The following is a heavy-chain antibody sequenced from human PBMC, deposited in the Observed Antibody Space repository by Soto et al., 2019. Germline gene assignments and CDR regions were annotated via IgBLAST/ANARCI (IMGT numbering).Heavy chain of an antibody. Sequence: PSETLSLTCTVPGGSIRSYYWSWIRQPTGKGLEWIGYIYYSGSTIYNPSLKSRVTISVDTSKNQFSLKLSSVTAADTAVYYCARHWDYFDSVGPRYYFDYWGQGTLVTVS. CDR1: GGSIRSYY. D-gene: IGHD3-22*01. CDR3: ARHWDYFDSVGPRYYFDY. CDR2: IYYSGST. J-gene: IGHJ4*02. V-gene: IGHV4-59*08.